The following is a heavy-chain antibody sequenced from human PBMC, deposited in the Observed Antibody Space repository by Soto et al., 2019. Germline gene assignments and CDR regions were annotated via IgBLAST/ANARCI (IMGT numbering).Heavy chain of an antibody. J-gene: IGHJ4*02. CDR3: ATSCPTGYYNS. V-gene: IGHV3-11*06. CDR2: IGGTGPST. D-gene: IGHD3-9*01. CDR1: GFPFSDYY. Sequence: QVQLVESGGDLVKPGGSLRLSCAASGFPFSDYYMSWFRQAPGKGLEWVSTIGGTGPSTNNADSVKGRFTISRDNAKISLSLPMNSLISEDTAVYYCATSCPTGYYNSWCQGTLVTVSA.